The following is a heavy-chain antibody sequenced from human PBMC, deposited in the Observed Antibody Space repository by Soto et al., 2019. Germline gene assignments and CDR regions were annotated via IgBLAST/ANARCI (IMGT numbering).Heavy chain of an antibody. CDR3: ARDNNADY. V-gene: IGHV3-30-3*01. Sequence: QVQLVESGGGVVQPGRSLRLSCAASGLSFSNYAMQWVRQAPGKGLEWVAVISYEGSNKDYADSVKGRFTISRDNSKNTMYLQMTSLRADDTAVYYCARDNNADYWGQGTLVTFAS. CDR1: GLSFSNYA. J-gene: IGHJ4*02. D-gene: IGHD2-8*01. CDR2: ISYEGSNK.